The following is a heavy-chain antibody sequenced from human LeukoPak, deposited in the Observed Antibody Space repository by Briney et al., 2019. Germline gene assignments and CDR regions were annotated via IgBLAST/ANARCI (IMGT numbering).Heavy chain of an antibody. Sequence: SQSLSPTCAVSGGSISSGGYSWSWIRPPPGKGLEWIGYIYHSGSTYYNPSLKSRVTISVDRSKNQFSLKLSSVTAADTAVYYCATALGYCSSTSCYDVYFQHWGQGTLVTVSS. CDR3: ATALGYCSSTSCYDVYFQH. CDR2: IYHSGST. CDR1: GGSISSGGYS. V-gene: IGHV4-30-2*01. D-gene: IGHD2-2*01. J-gene: IGHJ1*01.